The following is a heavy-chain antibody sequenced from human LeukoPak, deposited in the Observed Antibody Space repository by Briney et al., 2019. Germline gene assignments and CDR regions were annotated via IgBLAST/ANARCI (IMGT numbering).Heavy chain of an antibody. Sequence: SETLSLTCTVSGGSISSSSYYWGWIRQPPGKGLEWIGSSYYSGSTYYNPSLKSRVTISVDTSKNQFSLKLSSVTAADTAVYYCASHGSGSYMKELDPWGQGTLVTVSS. J-gene: IGHJ5*02. CDR2: SYYSGST. D-gene: IGHD3-10*01. CDR1: GGSISSSSYY. V-gene: IGHV4-39*07. CDR3: ASHGSGSYMKELDP.